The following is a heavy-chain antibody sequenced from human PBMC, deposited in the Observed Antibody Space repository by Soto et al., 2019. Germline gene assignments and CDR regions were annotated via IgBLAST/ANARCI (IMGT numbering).Heavy chain of an antibody. CDR1: GDTFTSYG. J-gene: IGHJ6*02. Sequence: ASVKVSCKASGDTFTSYGISWVRQAPGQGLEWMGWISAYNGNTNYAQKLQGRVTMTTDTSTSTAYMELRSLRSDDTAVYYCARASLEWLLYHYYYYGMDVWGQGTTVTVSS. D-gene: IGHD3-3*01. CDR3: ARASLEWLLYHYYYYGMDV. CDR2: ISAYNGNT. V-gene: IGHV1-18*01.